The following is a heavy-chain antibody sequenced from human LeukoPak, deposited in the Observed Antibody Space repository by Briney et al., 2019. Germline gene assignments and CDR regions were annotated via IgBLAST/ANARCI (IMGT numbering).Heavy chain of an antibody. Sequence: ASVKVSCKASGYTFTGYYMHWVRQAPGQGLEWMGWINPNSGGTNYAQKFQGRVTMTRDTSISTAYMELSRLRSDDTAVYYCAKEARVGYNLRHNWFDPWGQGTLVTVSS. CDR2: INPNSGGT. V-gene: IGHV1-2*02. CDR3: AKEARVGYNLRHNWFDP. CDR1: GYTFTGYY. D-gene: IGHD5-24*01. J-gene: IGHJ5*02.